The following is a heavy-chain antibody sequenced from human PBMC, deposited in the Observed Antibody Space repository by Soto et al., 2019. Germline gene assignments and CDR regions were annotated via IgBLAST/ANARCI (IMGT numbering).Heavy chain of an antibody. CDR3: ARGPGP. J-gene: IGHJ5*02. CDR1: GGSISGYY. CDR2: MYNTGST. Sequence: PSETLSLTCTVSGGSISGYYWSWIRQPPGKGLEWIGYMYNTGSTVYNPSFKSRVTISVDRSKNQFSLKLNSVTAADTAVYYCARGPGPWGQGTLVTVSS. V-gene: IGHV4-59*12.